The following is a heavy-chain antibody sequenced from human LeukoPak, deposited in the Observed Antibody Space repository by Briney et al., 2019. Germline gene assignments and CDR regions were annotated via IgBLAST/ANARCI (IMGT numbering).Heavy chain of an antibody. D-gene: IGHD3-16*02. V-gene: IGHV1-24*01. CDR3: ATGRLRLGELSNWFDP. Sequence: GASVTVSCKVSGYTLTELSMHWVRQAPGKGLEWMGGFDPEDGETIYAQKFQGRVTMTEDTSTDTAYMELSSLRSEDTAVYYCATGRLRLGELSNWFDPWGQGTLVTVSS. CDR2: FDPEDGET. J-gene: IGHJ5*02. CDR1: GYTLTELS.